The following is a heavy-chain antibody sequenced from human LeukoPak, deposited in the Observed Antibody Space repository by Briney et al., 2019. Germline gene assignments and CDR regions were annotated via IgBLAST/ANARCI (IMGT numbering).Heavy chain of an antibody. CDR2: IRSKAYGGTT. D-gene: IGHD3-10*01. J-gene: IGHJ4*02. V-gene: IGHV3-49*04. CDR1: GFTLCDSA. Sequence: GGSLRLSCTASGFTLCDSAVSWVRQAPRKGLEWVGFIRSKAYGGTTEYAASVKGRFTISRDDSKSIAYLQLNSLKTEDTAVYCCARFVPYFDYWGQGTLVTVSS. CDR3: ARFVPYFDY.